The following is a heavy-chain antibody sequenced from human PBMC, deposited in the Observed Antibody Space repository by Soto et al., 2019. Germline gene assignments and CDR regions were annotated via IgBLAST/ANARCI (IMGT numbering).Heavy chain of an antibody. CDR2: ISYDGSNK. V-gene: IGHV3-30*18. J-gene: IGHJ6*02. CDR3: AKEGGYYGSGSYSVGENYYGMDV. D-gene: IGHD3-10*01. Sequence: QVQLVESGGGVVQPGRSLRLSCAASGFTFSSYGMHWVRQAPGKGLEWVAVISYDGSNKYYADSVKGRFTISRDNSKNTLYRQMNSLRAEATAVYYCAKEGGYYGSGSYSVGENYYGMDVWGQGTTVTVSS. CDR1: GFTFSSYG.